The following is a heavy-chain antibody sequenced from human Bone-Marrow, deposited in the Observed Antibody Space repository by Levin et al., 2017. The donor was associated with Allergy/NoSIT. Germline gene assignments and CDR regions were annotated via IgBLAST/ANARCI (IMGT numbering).Heavy chain of an antibody. D-gene: IGHD2/OR15-2a*01. CDR2: ISANSDIL. CDR3: AVSTGSFYSVFEY. V-gene: IGHV3-9*03. J-gene: IGHJ4*02. CDR1: GFIFDYS. Sequence: SLKISCVISGFIFDYSMHWVRQTTGGGLEWVSGISANSDILDYADSVRGRFTISRDNAKKSLFLQMDNLRPEDLALYYCAVSTGSFYSVFEYWGQGTLVSVSS.